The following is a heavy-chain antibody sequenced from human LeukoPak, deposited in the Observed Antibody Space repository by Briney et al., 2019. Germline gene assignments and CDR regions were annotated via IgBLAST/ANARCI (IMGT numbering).Heavy chain of an antibody. CDR1: GYTFTSYG. V-gene: IGHV1-69*13. J-gene: IGHJ6*03. Sequence: SVKVSCKASGYTFTSYGISWVRQAPGQGLEWMGGIIPIFGTANYAQKFQGRVTITADESTSTAYMELSSLRSEDTAVYYCASGGFNWYMDVWGKGTTVTVSS. CDR2: IIPIFGTA. D-gene: IGHD1-1*01. CDR3: ASGGFNWYMDV.